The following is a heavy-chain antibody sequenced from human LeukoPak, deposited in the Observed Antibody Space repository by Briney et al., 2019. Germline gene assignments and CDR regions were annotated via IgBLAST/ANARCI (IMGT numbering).Heavy chain of an antibody. D-gene: IGHD3-10*01. CDR2: ISSNSRTK. Sequence: GGSLRLSCAASGFTFSSNSMKWVRQAPAKGLEWVSYISSNSRTKFYSDSVKGRFTISRDNAKNSLYLQMNSLRAEDTAVYYCARDLSGKYYYGSGSYYYWGQGTLVTVSS. CDR3: ARDLSGKYYYGSGSYYY. J-gene: IGHJ4*02. CDR1: GFTFSSNS. V-gene: IGHV3-48*04.